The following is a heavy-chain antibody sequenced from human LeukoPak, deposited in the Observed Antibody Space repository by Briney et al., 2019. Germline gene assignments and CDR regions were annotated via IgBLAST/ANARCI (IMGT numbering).Heavy chain of an antibody. V-gene: IGHV1-18*01. CDR2: ISAYNGNT. D-gene: IGHD5-24*01. J-gene: IGHJ4*02. CDR1: GYTFTSYG. CDR3: ARARRDVYNNDVWSKSPTYCFDY. Sequence: ASVKVSCKASGYTFTSYGISWVRQAPGQGLEWMGWISAYNGNTNYAQKLQGRVTMTTDTSTSTAYMELRSLRSDDTAVYCCARARRDVYNNDVWSKSPTYCFDYWGPGTLVTVSS.